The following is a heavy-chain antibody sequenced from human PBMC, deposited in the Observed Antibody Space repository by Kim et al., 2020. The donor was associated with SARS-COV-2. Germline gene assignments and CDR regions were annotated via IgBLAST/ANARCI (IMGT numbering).Heavy chain of an antibody. Sequence: KFQGRVTITADESTSTAYMELSSLRSEDTAVYYCARVQQLVRDYYYGMDVWGQGTTVTVSS. V-gene: IGHV1-69*01. D-gene: IGHD6-6*01. CDR3: ARVQQLVRDYYYGMDV. J-gene: IGHJ6*02.